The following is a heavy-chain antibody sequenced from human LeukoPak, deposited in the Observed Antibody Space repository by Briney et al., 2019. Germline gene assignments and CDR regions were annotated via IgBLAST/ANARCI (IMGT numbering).Heavy chain of an antibody. J-gene: IGHJ3*02. Sequence: PGGSLRLSCAASGFTFSSYWMHWVRQAPGKGLVWVSRINSDGSSTSYADSVKGRFTISRDNAKNTLYLQMNSLRAEDTAVYYCARANSQKGYAWDGYNWSDAFDIWGQGTMVTVSS. CDR3: ARANSQKGYAWDGYNWSDAFDI. CDR2: INSDGSST. D-gene: IGHD5-24*01. CDR1: GFTFSSYW. V-gene: IGHV3-74*01.